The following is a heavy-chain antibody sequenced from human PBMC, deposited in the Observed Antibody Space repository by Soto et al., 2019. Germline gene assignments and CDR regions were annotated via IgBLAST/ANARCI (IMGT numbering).Heavy chain of an antibody. CDR3: AKGAEVLSFGDYYSGMDV. J-gene: IGHJ6*02. CDR2: ILYDGSNK. V-gene: IGHV3-30*18. Sequence: QVQLVESGGGVVQPGRSLRLSCAASGFTFSSHGMHWVRQAPGKGLEWVAVILYDGSNKYYADSVKGRFTISRDNSKNTLFLKMDSLRPEDTAVYYCAKGAEVLSFGDYYSGMDVWGQGTTVTVSS. CDR1: GFTFSSHG. D-gene: IGHD3-10*01.